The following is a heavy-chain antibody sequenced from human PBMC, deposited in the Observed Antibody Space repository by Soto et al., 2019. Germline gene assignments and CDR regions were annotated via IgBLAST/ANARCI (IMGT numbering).Heavy chain of an antibody. Sequence: KTSETLSLTCTFSGGSIISGDYYWSWIRQPPGKGLEWIANIYHSGTTYYNPSLNSRVTILADTSKNQISLKLRSVTAADTAVYYCARGTPYPFGGVVNYLDYWGQGTLVTVSS. CDR3: ARGTPYPFGGVVNYLDY. CDR2: IYHSGTT. J-gene: IGHJ4*02. V-gene: IGHV4-39*07. D-gene: IGHD3-3*01. CDR1: GGSIISGDYY.